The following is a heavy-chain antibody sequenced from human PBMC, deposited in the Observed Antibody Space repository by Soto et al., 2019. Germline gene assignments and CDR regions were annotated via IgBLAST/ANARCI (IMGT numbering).Heavy chain of an antibody. J-gene: IGHJ5*02. D-gene: IGHD3-10*01. V-gene: IGHV1-18*01. CDR1: GYNFLTYG. CDR3: ARDRPGISVIRAVKTYNYFDL. Sequence: GASVKVSCKASGYNFLTYGISWLRQAPGRGLEWMGWISTDNTHRNYAQNFQERVTMTTDTSTNTAYMELRSLRSDDTAIYYCARDRPGISVIRAVKTYNYFDLWGQGTLVTVSS. CDR2: ISTDNTHR.